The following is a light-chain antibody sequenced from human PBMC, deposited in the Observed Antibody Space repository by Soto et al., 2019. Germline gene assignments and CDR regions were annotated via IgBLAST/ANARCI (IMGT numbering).Light chain of an antibody. Sequence: TQSPATLSLTTGERATLSCRASQSVSSTSLAWYQQKPGQAPSLLIYGASSRATGIPERFSGSGSGTDFTLTISRLEPEDFAVYYCHQYGSSPRTFGQRTKVDI. CDR3: HQYGSSPRT. CDR2: GAS. CDR1: QSVSSTS. J-gene: IGKJ1*01. V-gene: IGKV3-20*01.